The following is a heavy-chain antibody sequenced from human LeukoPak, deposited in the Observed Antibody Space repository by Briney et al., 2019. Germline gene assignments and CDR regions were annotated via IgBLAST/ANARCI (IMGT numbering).Heavy chain of an antibody. CDR2: INPASRGT. Sequence: ASVKVSCKSSGYXFTAYYIHWVRQAPGQGLEWMGLINPASRGTNYAQKFQDRVTMTRDTSISTVYMELSRLRSDDTAVYYCVRDFSGSYDYWGLGTLVTVSS. V-gene: IGHV1-2*02. CDR3: VRDFSGSYDY. J-gene: IGHJ4*02. CDR1: GYXFTAYY. D-gene: IGHD6-19*01.